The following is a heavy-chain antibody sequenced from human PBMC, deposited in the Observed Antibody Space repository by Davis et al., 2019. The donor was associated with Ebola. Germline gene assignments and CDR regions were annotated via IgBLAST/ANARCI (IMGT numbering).Heavy chain of an antibody. Sequence: MPSETLSLTCAVYGGSFSGYYWSWIRQPPGKGLEWIGEINHSGSTNYNPSLKSRVTISVDTSKNQFSLKLSSVTAADTAVYYCAREGGELTYFGLFDYWGQGTLVTVSS. CDR1: GGSFSGYY. J-gene: IGHJ4*02. CDR2: INHSGST. V-gene: IGHV4-34*01. CDR3: AREGGELTYFGLFDY. D-gene: IGHD3-16*01.